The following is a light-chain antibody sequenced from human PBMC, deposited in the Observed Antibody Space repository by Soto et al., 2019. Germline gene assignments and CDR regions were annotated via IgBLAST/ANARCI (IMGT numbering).Light chain of an antibody. V-gene: IGKV1-39*01. Sequence: DIQMTQSPSSLSASVGDRVTITCRASQTISSYLNWYQQKPGKAPKLLIYSASSLQSGVPSRFSGSGSGTDFTLTVSSLQPEDFATYFCQQTYITPWTFGQGTKVEIK. CDR2: SAS. CDR1: QTISSY. CDR3: QQTYITPWT. J-gene: IGKJ1*01.